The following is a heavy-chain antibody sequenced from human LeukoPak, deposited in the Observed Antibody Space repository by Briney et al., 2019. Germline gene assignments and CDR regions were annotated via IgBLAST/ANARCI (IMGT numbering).Heavy chain of an antibody. CDR1: GFTFSNYW. CDR3: AREYCATTSCYIIEKTVDFDY. CDR2: IKQDGTEK. D-gene: IGHD2-2*02. V-gene: IGHV3-7*04. J-gene: IGHJ4*02. Sequence: GGSLRLSCAASGFTFSNYWMSWVRQAPVKGLEWVANIKQDGTEKYYVDSVKGRFTISRDNAKSSLCLQIDSLRAEDTAVYYCAREYCATTSCYIIEKTVDFDYWGRGTLVTVSS.